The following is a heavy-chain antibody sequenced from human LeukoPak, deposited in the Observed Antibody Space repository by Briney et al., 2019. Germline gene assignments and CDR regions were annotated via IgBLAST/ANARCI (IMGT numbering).Heavy chain of an antibody. V-gene: IGHV3-23*01. J-gene: IGHJ4*02. D-gene: IGHD3-9*01. CDR3: AKVRLRYFDWLFGALDY. CDR1: GFTFSSYA. Sequence: TGGSLRLSCAASGFTFSSYAMSWVRQAPGKGLEWVSAISGSGGSTYYADSVKGRFTISRDNSKNTLYLQMNSLRAEDTAVYYCAKVRLRYFDWLFGALDYWGQGTLVTVSS. CDR2: ISGSGGST.